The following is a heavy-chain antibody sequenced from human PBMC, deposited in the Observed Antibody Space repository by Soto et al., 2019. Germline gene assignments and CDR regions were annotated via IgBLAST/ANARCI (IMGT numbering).Heavy chain of an antibody. V-gene: IGHV3-23*01. Sequence: EVQLLESGGGLVQPGGSLRLSCAASGFTFSSYVMSWVRQAPGKGLEWVSAISGSGGSTYYGDSVKGRFTISRDNSKNTLYLQMISLRAEDTDVYYCAKVRADYYDSSGPIDYWGQGTLVTVS. D-gene: IGHD3-22*01. CDR2: ISGSGGST. CDR1: GFTFSSYV. CDR3: AKVRADYYDSSGPIDY. J-gene: IGHJ4*02.